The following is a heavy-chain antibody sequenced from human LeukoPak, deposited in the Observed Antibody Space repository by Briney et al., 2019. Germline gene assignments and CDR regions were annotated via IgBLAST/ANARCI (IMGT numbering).Heavy chain of an antibody. CDR3: ARLRTTYYFDY. D-gene: IGHD1-1*01. V-gene: IGHV4-39*01. J-gene: IGHJ4*02. CDR1: GGSISSSTYS. Sequence: SETLSLTCTVPGGSISSSTYSWGCTRQPPGKGLEWIGTIYYSGSTYYNPSLKSRVIISVDTSKSQFSLQLSSVTAADTAVYYCARLRTTYYFDYWGQGTLVTVSS. CDR2: IYYSGST.